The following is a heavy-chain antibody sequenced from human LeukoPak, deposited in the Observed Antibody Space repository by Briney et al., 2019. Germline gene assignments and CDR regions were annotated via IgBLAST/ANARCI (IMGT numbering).Heavy chain of an antibody. Sequence: GESLQISCKGSGYSFTFYWIGWVRQAPGKGLEWVSYISSSGSTIYYADSVKGRFTISRDNAKNSLYLQMNSLRAEDTAVYYCAELGITMIGGVWGKGTTVTISS. CDR3: AELGITMIGGV. CDR1: GYSFTFYW. CDR2: ISSSGSTI. J-gene: IGHJ6*04. D-gene: IGHD3-10*02. V-gene: IGHV3-11*04.